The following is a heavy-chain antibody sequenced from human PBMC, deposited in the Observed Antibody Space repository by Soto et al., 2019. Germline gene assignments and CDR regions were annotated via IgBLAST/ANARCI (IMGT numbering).Heavy chain of an antibody. D-gene: IGHD3-9*01. CDR1: GYTFTSYG. V-gene: IGHV1-18*01. J-gene: IGHJ5*02. CDR3: AREVWLRYFDSEGFDP. Sequence: QVQLVQSGAEVKKPGASVKVSCNASGYTFTSYGISWVRQAPGQGLEWMGWISAYNGNTNYAQKLQGIVTRTTDTSTSTAYMELRSLRSDDTAVYYCAREVWLRYFDSEGFDPWGQGILVTVSS. CDR2: ISAYNGNT.